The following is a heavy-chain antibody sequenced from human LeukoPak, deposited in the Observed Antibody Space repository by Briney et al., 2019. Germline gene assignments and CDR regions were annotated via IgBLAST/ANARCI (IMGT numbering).Heavy chain of an antibody. CDR3: ARDYRGSYYDY. CDR2: INSDGSST. D-gene: IGHD1-26*01. Sequence: GGSLRLSCAASGFRFSNSWMHWVRQAPGKGLVWVSRINSDGSSTSYADSVKGRFTISRDNAKNTLYLQMNSLRAEDTAVYYCARDYRGSYYDYWGQGTLVTVSS. CDR1: GFRFSNSW. V-gene: IGHV3-74*01. J-gene: IGHJ4*02.